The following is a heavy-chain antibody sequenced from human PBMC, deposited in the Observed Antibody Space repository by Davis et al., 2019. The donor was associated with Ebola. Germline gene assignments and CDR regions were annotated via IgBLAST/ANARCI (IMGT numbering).Heavy chain of an antibody. Sequence: GESLKISCAASGFSVSSNYMSWVRQAPGKGLEWVSSISSSSSYIYYADSVKGRFTISRDNAKNSLYLQMNSLRAEDTAVYYCARSPKAVLRFLEWLDYGMDVWGKGTTVTVSS. CDR3: ARSPKAVLRFLEWLDYGMDV. CDR1: GFSVSSNY. J-gene: IGHJ6*04. CDR2: ISSSSSYI. V-gene: IGHV3-21*01. D-gene: IGHD3-3*01.